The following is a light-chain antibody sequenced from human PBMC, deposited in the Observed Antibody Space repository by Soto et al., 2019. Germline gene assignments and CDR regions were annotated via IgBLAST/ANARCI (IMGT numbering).Light chain of an antibody. CDR1: QGISSS. CDR3: QQAISSPLT. J-gene: IGKJ3*01. Sequence: DIQMTQSPSSVSASVGDRVTITCRASQGISSSLAWYQQRPGSAPKLLIYAASSLQSGVPARFSGSGSGTDFTLTITSLQPEDFATYYCQQAISSPLTFGPGTKVDFK. CDR2: AAS. V-gene: IGKV1-12*01.